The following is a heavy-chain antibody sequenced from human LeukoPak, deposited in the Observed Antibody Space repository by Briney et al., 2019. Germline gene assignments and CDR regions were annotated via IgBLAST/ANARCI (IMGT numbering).Heavy chain of an antibody. CDR3: ARGNDYYDSSGYSQFDY. Sequence: GESLKISCKGSGYSFTSYWIGWVRQMPGKGLEWMGIIYPGDSDTRYSPSFQGQVTISADKSISTAYLQWSSLKASDTAMYYCARGNDYYDSSGYSQFDYWGQGTLVTVSS. V-gene: IGHV5-51*01. CDR2: IYPGDSDT. CDR1: GYSFTSYW. D-gene: IGHD3-22*01. J-gene: IGHJ4*02.